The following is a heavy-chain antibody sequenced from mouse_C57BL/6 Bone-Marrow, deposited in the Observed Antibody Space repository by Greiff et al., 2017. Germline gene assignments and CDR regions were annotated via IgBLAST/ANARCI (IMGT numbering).Heavy chain of an antibody. V-gene: IGHV1-74*01. CDR2: IHPADSDN. D-gene: IGHD1-1*01. J-gene: IGHJ2*01. CDR3: AIRGTTVVAKGFDY. Sequence: QVQLQQPGAELVKPGASVKVSCKASGYTFTSYWMHWVKQRPGQGLEWIGRIHPADSDNNYNQKFKGKATLTVDKSSSTAYMQLSSLTSEDSAVYYCAIRGTTVVAKGFDYWGQGTTLTVSS. CDR1: GYTFTSYW.